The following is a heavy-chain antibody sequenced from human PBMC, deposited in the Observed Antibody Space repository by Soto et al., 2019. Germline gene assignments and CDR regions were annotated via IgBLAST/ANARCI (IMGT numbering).Heavy chain of an antibody. Sequence: QVQLQESGPGLVKPSETQSLTCTVSGVSISSYYWSWIRQPPVKGLAWIGSIYYSGSTNYNPSLKRRVTISVGTSKNQFSLKLSSVTAADTAVYYCARYYYDSSGYYSHFDYWGQGTLVTVSS. J-gene: IGHJ4*02. CDR1: GVSISSYY. D-gene: IGHD3-22*01. CDR3: ARYYYDSSGYYSHFDY. V-gene: IGHV4-59*08. CDR2: IYYSGST.